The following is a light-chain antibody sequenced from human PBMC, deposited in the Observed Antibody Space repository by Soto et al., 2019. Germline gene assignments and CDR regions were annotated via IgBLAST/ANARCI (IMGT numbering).Light chain of an antibody. J-gene: IGLJ2*01. CDR3: TSYAGSNIPVV. CDR2: EVT. V-gene: IGLV2-8*01. Sequence: QSVLTQPPSASGSPGQSVTISCTGTSSDVGGYNFVSWYQQHPGKAPKLMTYEVTKRPSGVPDRFSGSKSGNTASLTVSGLQAEDEADYYCTSYAGSNIPVVFGGGTKVTVL. CDR1: SSDVGGYNF.